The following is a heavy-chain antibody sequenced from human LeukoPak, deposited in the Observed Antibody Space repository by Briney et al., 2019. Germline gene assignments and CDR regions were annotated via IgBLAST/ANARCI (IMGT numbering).Heavy chain of an antibody. CDR2: ISGSGGST. Sequence: PGGSLRLSCAASGFTFSSYAMSWVRQAPGKGLEWVSAISGSGGSTYYADSVKGRFTISRDNSKNTLCLQMNSLRAEDTAVYYCAKVMDSSSSAGDYWGQGTLVTVSS. D-gene: IGHD6-6*01. CDR3: AKVMDSSSSAGDY. CDR1: GFTFSSYA. J-gene: IGHJ4*02. V-gene: IGHV3-23*01.